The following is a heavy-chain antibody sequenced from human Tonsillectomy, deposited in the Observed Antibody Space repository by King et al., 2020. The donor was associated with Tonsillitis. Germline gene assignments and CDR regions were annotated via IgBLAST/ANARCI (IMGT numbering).Heavy chain of an antibody. D-gene: IGHD3-3*01. CDR2: ISWNSGYI. CDR1: GFTFDDYA. CDR3: AKSPADFWSGFDY. Sequence: QLVQSGGGLVQPGRSLRLSCAASGFTFDDYAMHWVRQAPGKGLEWVSGISWNSGYIGFADSVKGRFTISRENAKNSLHLQMNTLRPEDTAFYYCAKSPADFWSGFDYWGQGTLVTVSS. V-gene: IGHV3-9*01. J-gene: IGHJ4*02.